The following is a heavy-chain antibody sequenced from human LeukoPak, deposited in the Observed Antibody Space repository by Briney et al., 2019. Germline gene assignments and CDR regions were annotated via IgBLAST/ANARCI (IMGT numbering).Heavy chain of an antibody. CDR1: GFTFNSYW. Sequence: GGSLRLSCAASGFTFNSYWMSWVRQAPGKGLEWVANIDQDGTTRSYVDSVKGRFTISRDNAKNSLHLQMNSLRAEDTAVYYCAKGNAYSSGWLYYFDYWGQGTLVTVSS. J-gene: IGHJ4*02. CDR3: AKGNAYSSGWLYYFDY. CDR2: IDQDGTTR. V-gene: IGHV3-7*03. D-gene: IGHD6-19*01.